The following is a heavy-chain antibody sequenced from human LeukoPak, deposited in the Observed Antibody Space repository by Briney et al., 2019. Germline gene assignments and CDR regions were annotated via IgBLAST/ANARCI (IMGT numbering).Heavy chain of an antibody. CDR2: IYYSRST. J-gene: IGHJ3*02. Sequence: SETPFLTCTASGGSISSSSYYWGWIRQPPGKGLEWMWSIYYSRSTYYNPSLKSRITISVDTSKNQFSVKLRSVTAADAAVYYCARLGIAVVGFSAFDIWGRGTRVTVST. CDR1: GGSISSSSYY. V-gene: IGHV4-39*01. D-gene: IGHD6-19*01. CDR3: ARLGIAVVGFSAFDI.